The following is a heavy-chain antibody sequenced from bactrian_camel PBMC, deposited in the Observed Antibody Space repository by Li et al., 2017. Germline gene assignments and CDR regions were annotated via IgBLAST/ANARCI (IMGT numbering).Heavy chain of an antibody. CDR1: GISSYF. CDR3: NGRFGTDDSLYDY. Sequence: HVQLVESGGGAVQAGGSLRLSCTASGISSYFMGWFRQAPGKEREGVATIRDVDGMLTYADDVRGRFTISKDKAKTTLYLQMNNLKSEDTAHYYCNGRFGTDDSLYDYWGQGTQVTVS. CDR2: IRDVDGM. D-gene: IGHD1*01. J-gene: IGHJ4*01. V-gene: IGHV3S53*01.